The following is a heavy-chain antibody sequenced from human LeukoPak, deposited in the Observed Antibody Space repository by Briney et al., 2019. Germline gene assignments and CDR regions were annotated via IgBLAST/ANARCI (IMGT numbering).Heavy chain of an antibody. CDR1: GFTVSSNY. V-gene: IGHV3-53*01. J-gene: IGHJ6*04. CDR3: ARANVFRYYYGMDV. Sequence: GGSLRLSCAASGFTVSSNYMSWVRQAPGKGLEWVSVIYSGGSTYYADSVKGRFTISRDNSKNTLDLQMNSLRAEDTAVYYCARANVFRYYYGMDVGGKGTTVTVSS. CDR2: IYSGGST.